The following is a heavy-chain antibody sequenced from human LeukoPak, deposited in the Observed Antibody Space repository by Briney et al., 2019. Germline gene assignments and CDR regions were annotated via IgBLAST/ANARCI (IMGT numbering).Heavy chain of an antibody. Sequence: SETLSLTCAVYGGSFSGYYWSWIRQPPGKGLEWIGEINHSGSTNHNPSLKSRVTISVDTSKNQFSLKLSSVTAADTAVYYCARGFGFDRGSYFDYWGQGTLVTVSS. CDR1: GGSFSGYY. J-gene: IGHJ4*02. D-gene: IGHD1-26*01. CDR2: INHSGST. CDR3: ARGFGFDRGSYFDY. V-gene: IGHV4-34*01.